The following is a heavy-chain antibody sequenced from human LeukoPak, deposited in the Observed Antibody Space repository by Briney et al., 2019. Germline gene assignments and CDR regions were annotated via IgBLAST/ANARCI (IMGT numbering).Heavy chain of an antibody. D-gene: IGHD2-21*01. V-gene: IGHV4-30-4*01. Sequence: PSQTLSLTCTVSGGSISSGDYYWSWIRQPPGKGLEWIGYIYYSGSTNYNPSLKSRVTVSVDASKNQFSLKLSSVTAADTAVYYCASGTPNILGYWGQGTLVTVSS. J-gene: IGHJ4*02. CDR3: ASGTPNILGY. CDR2: IYYSGST. CDR1: GGSISSGDYY.